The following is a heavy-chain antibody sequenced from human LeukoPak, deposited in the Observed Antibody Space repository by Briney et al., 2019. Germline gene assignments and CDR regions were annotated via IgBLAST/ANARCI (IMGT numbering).Heavy chain of an antibody. Sequence: ASVKVSCKASGYTFTGYYLYWVRQAPGQGLEWMGWINPNSGGTNYAQKFQGRVTMTRGTSISTAYMDLSRLRSDDTAMYYCARGKTAVDALDIWGQGTMVTVSS. D-gene: IGHD2-2*01. CDR2: INPNSGGT. CDR3: ARGKTAVDALDI. V-gene: IGHV1-2*02. CDR1: GYTFTGYY. J-gene: IGHJ3*02.